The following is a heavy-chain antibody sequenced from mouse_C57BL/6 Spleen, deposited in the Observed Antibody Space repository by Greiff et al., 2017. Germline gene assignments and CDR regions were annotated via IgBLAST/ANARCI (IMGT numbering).Heavy chain of an antibody. Sequence: EVQRVESGPGLVKPSQSLSLTCSVTGYSITSGYYWNWIRQFPGNKLEWMGYISYDGSNNYNPSLKNRISITRDTSKNQFFLKLNSVTTEDTATYYCARERGGKGFAYWGQGTLVTVSA. J-gene: IGHJ3*01. CDR2: ISYDGSN. CDR3: ARERGGKGFAY. CDR1: GYSITSGYY. D-gene: IGHD1-1*02. V-gene: IGHV3-6*01.